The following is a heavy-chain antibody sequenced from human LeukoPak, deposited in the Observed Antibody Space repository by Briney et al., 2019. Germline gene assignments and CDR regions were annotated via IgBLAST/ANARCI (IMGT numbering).Heavy chain of an antibody. CDR3: ASLTNYDILTGYYNLDY. D-gene: IGHD3-9*01. CDR1: GGSISNYY. CDR2: IYYSGST. V-gene: IGHV4-59*08. Sequence: SETLSLTCTVSGGSISNYYWSWIRQPPGKGLEWIGYIYYSGSTNYNPSLKSRVTISVDTSKTQFSLKLTSVTAADTAVYYCASLTNYDILTGYYNLDYWGQGTLVTVSS. J-gene: IGHJ4*02.